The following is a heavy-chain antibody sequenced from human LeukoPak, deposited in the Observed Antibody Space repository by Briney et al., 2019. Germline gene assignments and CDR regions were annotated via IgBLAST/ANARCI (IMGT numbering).Heavy chain of an antibody. CDR3: ARDLRYYDSSGYYSKYYFDY. Sequence: SGGSLRLSGAASGFTVSSNYMSWVRQAPGKGLEWVSVIYSGGSTYYADSVKGRFTISRDNSKNTLYLQMNSLRAEDTAVYYCARDLRYYDSSGYYSKYYFDYWGQGTLVTVSS. V-gene: IGHV3-66*02. D-gene: IGHD3-22*01. CDR2: IYSGGST. CDR1: GFTVSSNY. J-gene: IGHJ4*02.